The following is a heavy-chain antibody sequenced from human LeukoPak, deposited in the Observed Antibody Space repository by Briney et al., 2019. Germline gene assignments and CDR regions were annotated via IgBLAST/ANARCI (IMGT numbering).Heavy chain of an antibody. J-gene: IGHJ4*02. CDR3: ARDPPALEDFDY. CDR2: ISGRGNTI. CDR1: GFTFSCYN. V-gene: IGHV3-48*04. Sequence: GGSLRLSCAASGFTFSCYNMNWVRQAPGKGLEWVSYISGRGNTIKYADSVKGRFTISRDNGKNSLYLHMSSLRAEDTAVYYCARDPPALEDFDYWGQGTQVTVSS.